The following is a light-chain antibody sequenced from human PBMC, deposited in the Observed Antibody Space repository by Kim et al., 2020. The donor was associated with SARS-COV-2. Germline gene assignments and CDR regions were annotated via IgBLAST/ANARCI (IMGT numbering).Light chain of an antibody. CDR2: AAS. CDR3: QNYNRAPYT. J-gene: IGKJ2*01. CDR1: QDIYYY. V-gene: IGKV1-27*01. Sequence: GDRVTITCRASQDIYYYLAWFQQKPGKAPKLLVYAASGLQSGVPSRFSGSGSGTDFTLTISSLQPEDVATYYCQNYNRAPYTFGQGTKLEI.